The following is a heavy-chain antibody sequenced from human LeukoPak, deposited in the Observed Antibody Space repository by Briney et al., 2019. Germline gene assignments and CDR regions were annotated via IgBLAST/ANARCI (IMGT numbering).Heavy chain of an antibody. CDR1: GFTFSSYA. J-gene: IGHJ6*02. CDR2: ISGSGGST. D-gene: IGHD7-27*01. V-gene: IGHV3-23*01. Sequence: GGSLRLSCAASGFTFSSYAMSWVRQAPGKGLEWVSAISGSGGSTYYADSVKGRFTISRDNSKNTLYLQMNSLRAEDTAVYYCAKDLVAGLGIEYYYYGMDVWGQGTTVTVSS. CDR3: AKDLVAGLGIEYYYYGMDV.